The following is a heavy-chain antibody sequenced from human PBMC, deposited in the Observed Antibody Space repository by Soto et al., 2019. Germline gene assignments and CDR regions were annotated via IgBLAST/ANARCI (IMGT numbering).Heavy chain of an antibody. CDR2: IYYSGST. CDR3: ARGYDSSGYYYHY. J-gene: IGHJ4*02. D-gene: IGHD3-22*01. Sequence: SETLSLTCTVSGGSISSYYWSWIRQPPGKGLEWIGYIYYSGSTNYNPSLKSRVTISVDTSKNQFSLKLSSVTAADTAVYYCARGYDSSGYYYHYWGQGTLVTVSS. CDR1: GGSISSYY. V-gene: IGHV4-59*01.